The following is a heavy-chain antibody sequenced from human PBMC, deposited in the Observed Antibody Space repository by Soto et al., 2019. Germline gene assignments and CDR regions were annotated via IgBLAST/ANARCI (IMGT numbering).Heavy chain of an antibody. CDR2: VNDGSRS. Sequence: QVPLQESGPGLVKPSETLSLSCTVSGGSISNYYWSWFRQTPGKGLEWIGYVNDGSRSNYNPSLKSRVAISLDPSKSQFSLKLTSVTATATAVYFCARQGFWTLDGLVDVWGQGTTVTVSS. V-gene: IGHV4-59*08. D-gene: IGHD1-1*01. CDR3: ARQGFWTLDGLVDV. CDR1: GGSISNYY. J-gene: IGHJ6*02.